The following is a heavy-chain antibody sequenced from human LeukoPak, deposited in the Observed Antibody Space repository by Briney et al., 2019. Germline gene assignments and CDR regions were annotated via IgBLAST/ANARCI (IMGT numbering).Heavy chain of an antibody. V-gene: IGHV3-9*01. Sequence: PGGSLRLSCAASGFTFSSYAMSWVRQAPGKGLEWVSGISWNSGSIGYADSVKGRFTISRDNAKNSLYLQMNSLRAEDTALYYCAKARTPWYSSSWGYYYYGMDVWGQGTTVTVSS. CDR2: ISWNSGSI. CDR3: AKARTPWYSSSWGYYYYGMDV. D-gene: IGHD6-13*01. J-gene: IGHJ6*02. CDR1: GFTFSSYA.